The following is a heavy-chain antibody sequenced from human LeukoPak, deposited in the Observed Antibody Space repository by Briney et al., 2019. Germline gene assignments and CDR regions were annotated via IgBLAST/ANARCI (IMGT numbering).Heavy chain of an antibody. D-gene: IGHD5-18*01. CDR2: ISSSSSYI. CDR1: GFTFSSYS. V-gene: IGHV3-21*01. J-gene: IGHJ4*02. Sequence: GGSLRLSCAASGFTFSSYSMNWVRQAPGKGLEWVSSISSSSSYIYYADSVKGRFTISRDNAKNSLYLQMNSLRAEDTAVYYCARKGSGYSYGCDYWGQGTLVTVSS. CDR3: ARKGSGYSYGCDY.